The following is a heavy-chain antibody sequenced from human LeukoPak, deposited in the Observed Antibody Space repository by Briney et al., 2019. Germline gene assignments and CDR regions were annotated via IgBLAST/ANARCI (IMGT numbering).Heavy chain of an antibody. CDR2: ISGSGGST. J-gene: IGHJ3*02. Sequence: GSLRLSSAASGFPFSSYAMSWVRRAPGKGLEWVSAISGSGGSTYYSDSVKGRFTISRDNSKNTLYLQMNSLRAEDTAVYYCAKDQVGWQRAFDIWGQGTMVTVSS. CDR3: AKDQVGWQRAFDI. CDR1: GFPFSSYA. D-gene: IGHD2-15*01. V-gene: IGHV3-23*01.